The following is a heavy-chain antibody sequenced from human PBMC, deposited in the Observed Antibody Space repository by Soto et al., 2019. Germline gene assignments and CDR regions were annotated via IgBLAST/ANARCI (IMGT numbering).Heavy chain of an antibody. J-gene: IGHJ5*02. Sequence: PSETLSLTCAVYGGSFSGYYWSWIRQPPGKGLEWIGEINHSGSTNYNPSLKSRVTISVDTSKNQFSLKLSSVTAADTAVYYCARNDFWSGYPVCWFDPWGQGTLVTVSS. D-gene: IGHD3-3*01. CDR2: INHSGST. CDR1: GGSFSGYY. V-gene: IGHV4-34*01. CDR3: ARNDFWSGYPVCWFDP.